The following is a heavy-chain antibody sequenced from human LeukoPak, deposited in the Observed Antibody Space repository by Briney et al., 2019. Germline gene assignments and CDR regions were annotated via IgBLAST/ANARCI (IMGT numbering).Heavy chain of an antibody. Sequence: GGSLRLSCAASGFTFSSYWMSWFRQAPGKGLEGVANIKQDGSAKYYVDSVKGRFTISRDNAKTSLYLQMNSLRAENTAVYYCARDYPGQGIDYWGQGTLVTVSS. V-gene: IGHV3-7*01. CDR2: IKQDGSAK. D-gene: IGHD3-10*01. CDR1: GFTFSSYW. CDR3: ARDYPGQGIDY. J-gene: IGHJ4*02.